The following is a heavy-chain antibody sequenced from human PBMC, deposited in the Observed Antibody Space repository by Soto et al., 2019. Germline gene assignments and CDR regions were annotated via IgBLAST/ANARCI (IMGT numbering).Heavy chain of an antibody. Sequence: EVQLVESGGGLVKPGGSLRLSCAVSGFTFRSFSMNWIRQAPGKGLEWVSSISSNSDYIYYADSVKGRFTISRDNAKNSLYLQMNSLRAEDTAIYYCATTSRPAGGQQRTWGQGTLVTVSS. CDR2: ISSNSDYI. D-gene: IGHD3-16*01. V-gene: IGHV3-21*01. CDR1: GFTFRSFS. CDR3: ATTSRPAGGQQRT. J-gene: IGHJ5*02.